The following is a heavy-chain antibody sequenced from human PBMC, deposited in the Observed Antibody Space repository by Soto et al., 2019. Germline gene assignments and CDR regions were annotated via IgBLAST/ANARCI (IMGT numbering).Heavy chain of an antibody. CDR2: ILYSGTT. CDR1: GGSISSGDYY. V-gene: IGHV4-30-4*01. CDR3: ARNGALDY. Sequence: LSLTCTVSGGSISSGDYYWSWIRQPPGKGLEWVGYILYSGTTNYNPSLESRLTISVDTSKNQFSLKLTSVTAADTAVYYCARNGALDYWGRGTLVTVSS. D-gene: IGHD2-8*01. J-gene: IGHJ4*02.